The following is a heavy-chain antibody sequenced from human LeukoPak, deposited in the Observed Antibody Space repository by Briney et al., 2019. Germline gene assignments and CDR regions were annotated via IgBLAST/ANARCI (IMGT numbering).Heavy chain of an antibody. CDR3: ARGPNDSSGYPLDAFDI. D-gene: IGHD3-22*01. V-gene: IGHV4-4*07. J-gene: IGHJ3*02. CDR2: IYTSGST. CDR1: GGSISSYY. Sequence: SETLSLTCTVSGGSISSYYWSWIRQPPGKGLEWIGRIYTSGSTNYNPSLKSRVTMSVDTSKNQFSLKLSSVTAADTAVYYCARGPNDSSGYPLDAFDIWGQGTMVTVSS.